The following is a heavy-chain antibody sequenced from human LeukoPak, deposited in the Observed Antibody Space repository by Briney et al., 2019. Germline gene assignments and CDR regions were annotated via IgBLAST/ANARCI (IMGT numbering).Heavy chain of an antibody. CDR1: GFAFSSYA. Sequence: PGGSLRLSCAASGFAFSSYAMSWVRQAPGKGLELVSAISGSGGSTYYADSVKGRFTISRDNSKNTLYLQMNSLRAEDTAVYYCAKDLQHYDILPTPGVDYWGRGTLVTVSS. CDR3: AKDLQHYDILPTPGVDY. D-gene: IGHD3-9*01. V-gene: IGHV3-23*01. J-gene: IGHJ4*02. CDR2: ISGSGGST.